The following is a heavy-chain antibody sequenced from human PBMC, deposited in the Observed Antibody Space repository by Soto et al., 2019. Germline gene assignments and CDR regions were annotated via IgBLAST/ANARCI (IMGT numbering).Heavy chain of an antibody. Sequence: VASVKVSCKASGYTFTGYYMHWVRQAPGQGLEWMGWINPNSGGTNYAQKFQGWVTMTRDTSISTAYMELSRLRSDDTAVYYCARSFYYYDSSGYYYYYGMDVWGQGTTVTVSS. D-gene: IGHD3-22*01. J-gene: IGHJ6*02. CDR2: INPNSGGT. CDR3: ARSFYYYDSSGYYYYYGMDV. CDR1: GYTFTGYY. V-gene: IGHV1-2*04.